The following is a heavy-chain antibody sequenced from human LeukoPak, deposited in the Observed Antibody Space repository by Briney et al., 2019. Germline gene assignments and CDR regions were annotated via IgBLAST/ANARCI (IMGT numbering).Heavy chain of an antibody. CDR3: ARDWNGGYFDY. J-gene: IGHJ4*02. CDR2: MYTSGST. D-gene: IGHD1-1*01. CDR1: GGSISSYY. V-gene: IGHV4-4*07. Sequence: SETLSLTCTVSGGSISSYYWSWIRQPAGQGLEWIGRMYTSGSTNYNPSLKSRVTMSQDTFKNQFSLKLSSVTAADTAVYYCARDWNGGYFDYWGQGTLVTVSS.